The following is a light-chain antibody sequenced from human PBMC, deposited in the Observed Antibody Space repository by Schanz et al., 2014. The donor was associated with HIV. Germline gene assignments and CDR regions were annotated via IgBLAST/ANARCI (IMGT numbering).Light chain of an antibody. CDR2: GAS. V-gene: IGKV3-20*01. CDR1: QTVSSSS. CDR3: HQYGSLPWT. Sequence: EIVLTQSPDTLSLSPGERATLSCRASQTVSSSSLAWYQQKPGQSPRLLIYGASTRATGIPDRFSGSGSGTDFSLTINRMEPEDCAVYYCHQYGSLPWTFGQGTKVEVK. J-gene: IGKJ1*01.